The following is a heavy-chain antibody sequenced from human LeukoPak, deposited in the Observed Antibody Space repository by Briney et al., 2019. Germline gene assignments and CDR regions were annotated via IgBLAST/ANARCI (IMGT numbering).Heavy chain of an antibody. V-gene: IGHV1-69*04. CDR1: GGTFSSYA. D-gene: IGHD2-21*02. CDR3: ARDFDKACGGDCYSTSYYYYGMDV. CDR2: IIPILGIA. Sequence: ASVKVSCKASGGTFSSYAISWVRQAPGQGLEWMGRIIPILGIANYAQKFQGRVTITADKSTSTAYMELSSLRSEDTAVYYCARDFDKACGGDCYSTSYYYYGMDVWGQRTTVTVSS. J-gene: IGHJ6*02.